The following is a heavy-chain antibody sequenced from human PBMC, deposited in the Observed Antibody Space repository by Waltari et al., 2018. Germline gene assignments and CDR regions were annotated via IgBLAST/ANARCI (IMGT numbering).Heavy chain of an antibody. CDR1: GGSFSGYY. J-gene: IGHJ5*02. CDR3: ARRLAAAGTGWFDP. CDR2: INHSGST. V-gene: IGHV4-34*01. D-gene: IGHD6-13*01. Sequence: QVQLQQWGAGLLKPSETLSLTCAVYGGSFSGYYWSWIRQPPGKGLEWIGEINHSGSTNYNPSRKSRVTISVDTSKNQFSLKLSSVTAADTAVYYCARRLAAAGTGWFDPWGQGTLVTVSS.